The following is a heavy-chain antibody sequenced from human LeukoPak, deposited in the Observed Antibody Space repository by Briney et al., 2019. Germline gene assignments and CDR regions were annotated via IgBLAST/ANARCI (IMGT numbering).Heavy chain of an antibody. CDR3: ARPLTGTYYYYMDV. D-gene: IGHD1-20*01. Sequence: GGSLRLSCAASGFTFSSYSMNWVRQAPGKGLEWVSSISSSSSYIYYADSVKGRFTISRDNAKNSLYLQMNSLRAEDTAVYYCARPLTGTYYYYMDVWGKGTTVTVSS. V-gene: IGHV3-21*01. J-gene: IGHJ6*03. CDR1: GFTFSSYS. CDR2: ISSSSSYI.